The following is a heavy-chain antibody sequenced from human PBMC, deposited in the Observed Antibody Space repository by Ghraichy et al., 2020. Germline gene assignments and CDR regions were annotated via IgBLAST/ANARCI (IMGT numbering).Heavy chain of an antibody. CDR1: GFTFSSYS. CDR2: ISSSSSYI. V-gene: IGHV3-21*01. CDR3: ARVVFVEYGGNPPNFDY. Sequence: GGSLRLSCAASGFTFSSYSMNWVRQAPGKGLEWVSSISSSSSYIYYADSVKGRFTISRDNAKNSLYLQMNSLRAEDTAVYYCARVVFVEYGGNPPNFDYWGQGTLVTVSS. J-gene: IGHJ4*02. D-gene: IGHD4-23*01.